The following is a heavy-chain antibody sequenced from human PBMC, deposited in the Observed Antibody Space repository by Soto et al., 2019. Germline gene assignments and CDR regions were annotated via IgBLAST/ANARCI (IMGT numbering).Heavy chain of an antibody. Sequence: GGSLRLSCAASGFTFSSYAMNWVRQAPGKGLEWVAVISDDGSNKYYADSVKGRFTISRDNSKNTLYLQMNSRRAEDTAVYYCARDPVAYCGGDCRTFDYWGQGTLVTVSS. V-gene: IGHV3-30-3*01. J-gene: IGHJ4*02. CDR2: ISDDGSNK. CDR3: ARDPVAYCGGDCRTFDY. CDR1: GFTFSSYA. D-gene: IGHD2-21*02.